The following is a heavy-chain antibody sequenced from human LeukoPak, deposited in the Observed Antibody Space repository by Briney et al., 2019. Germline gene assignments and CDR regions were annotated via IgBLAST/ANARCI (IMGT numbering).Heavy chain of an antibody. V-gene: IGHV3-23*01. CDR1: GFTFSSYA. Sequence: GGSLRLSCAASGFTFSSYAMSWVRQAPGKGLEWVSAISGSGGSTYYADSVKGRFTISRDNSKNTLYLQMNSLRAEDTAVYYCARGYQLLYNGMDVWGQGTSVTVSS. D-gene: IGHD2-2*01. CDR2: ISGSGGST. J-gene: IGHJ6*02. CDR3: ARGYQLLYNGMDV.